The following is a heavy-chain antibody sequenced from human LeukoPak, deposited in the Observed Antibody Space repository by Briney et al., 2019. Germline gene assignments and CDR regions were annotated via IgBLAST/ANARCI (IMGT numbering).Heavy chain of an antibody. Sequence: PGGSLRLSCAASGFTFDDYGMSWVRQAPGKGLEWVSGINWNGGSTGYADSVKGRFTISRGNAKNSLYLQMNSLRAEDTALYYCARDWYYHDSSGYFYWVFNYWGQGTLVTVSS. V-gene: IGHV3-20*04. CDR2: INWNGGST. CDR1: GFTFDDYG. D-gene: IGHD3-22*01. J-gene: IGHJ4*02. CDR3: ARDWYYHDSSGYFYWVFNY.